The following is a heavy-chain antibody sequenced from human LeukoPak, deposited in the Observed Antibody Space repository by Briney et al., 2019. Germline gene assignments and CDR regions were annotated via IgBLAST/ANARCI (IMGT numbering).Heavy chain of an antibody. CDR2: ISVSGGST. J-gene: IGHJ4*02. CDR3: ARGGVLLAGKKFDY. Sequence: PGGSLRPSCVASGFIFSTYVMSWVRQAPGKGLEWVSGISVSGGSTYYADSVKGRFTISRDNSKNTLYLQMNSLRAEDTAVYYCARGGVLLAGKKFDYWGQGILVTVSS. D-gene: IGHD6-13*01. V-gene: IGHV3-23*01. CDR1: GFIFSTYV.